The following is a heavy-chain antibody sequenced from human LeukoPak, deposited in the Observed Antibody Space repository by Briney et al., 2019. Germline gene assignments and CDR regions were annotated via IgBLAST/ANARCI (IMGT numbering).Heavy chain of an antibody. Sequence: SVTVSCKASGGTFSSYAISWVRQAPGQGLEWMGRIIPILGIANYAQKFQGRVTITADKSTSTAYMELSSLRSEDTAVYYCARGAAAGTPGYWGQGTLVTVSS. CDR2: IIPILGIA. CDR1: GGTFSSYA. V-gene: IGHV1-69*04. J-gene: IGHJ4*02. D-gene: IGHD6-13*01. CDR3: ARGAAAGTPGY.